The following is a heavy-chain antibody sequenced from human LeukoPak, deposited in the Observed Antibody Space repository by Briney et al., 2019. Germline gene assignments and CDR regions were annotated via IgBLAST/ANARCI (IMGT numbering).Heavy chain of an antibody. Sequence: SETLSLTCTVSGASISSYYWSWIRQPPGKGLEWIAFISNSVSTNSNSSLKSRVTISLDTSRKQLSLRLSSVIAADTAVYYCVATERWLQWDYWGQGTLVTVSS. CDR1: GASISSYY. CDR3: VATERWLQWDY. D-gene: IGHD5-24*01. CDR2: ISNSVST. V-gene: IGHV4-4*08. J-gene: IGHJ4*02.